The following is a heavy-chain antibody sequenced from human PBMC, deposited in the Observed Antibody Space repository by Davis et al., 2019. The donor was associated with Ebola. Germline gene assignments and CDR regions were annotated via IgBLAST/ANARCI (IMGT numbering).Heavy chain of an antibody. CDR1: GFTFRNYA. Sequence: PGGSLRLSCVASGFTFRNYAMHWVRQAPGKGLEWVAVVSHRERETFYADSLKGRFTISRDNAKHSLYLQMNSLRGEDTAVYYCARGGGDNYYFDSWGQGTLVTVSS. V-gene: IGHV3-30*04. J-gene: IGHJ4*02. D-gene: IGHD3-16*01. CDR2: VSHRERET. CDR3: ARGGGDNYYFDS.